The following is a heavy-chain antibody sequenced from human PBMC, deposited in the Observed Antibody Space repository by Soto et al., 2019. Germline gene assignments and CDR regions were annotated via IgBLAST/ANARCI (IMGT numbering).Heavy chain of an antibody. Sequence: EVQLVESGGGLVQPGGSLRLSCAASGFTVSSNYMSWVRQAPGKGLEGVSVIYSGGSTYYADSVKGRFTISRDNSKNTLYIQMNSLRAEDTAVYYCARDRIAVAGNPEYFQHWGQGTLVTVSS. V-gene: IGHV3-66*01. CDR3: ARDRIAVAGNPEYFQH. D-gene: IGHD6-19*01. CDR2: IYSGGST. J-gene: IGHJ1*01. CDR1: GFTVSSNY.